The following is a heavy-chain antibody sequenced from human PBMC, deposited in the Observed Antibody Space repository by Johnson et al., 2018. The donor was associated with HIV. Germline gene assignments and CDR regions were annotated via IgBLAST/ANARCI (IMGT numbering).Heavy chain of an antibody. V-gene: IGHV3-30-3*01. CDR3: AKDMFYIAAARSGAFDI. J-gene: IGHJ3*02. Sequence: QVQLVESGGGVVQPGRSLRLSCAASGFTFSSYAMHWVRQAPGKGLEWVAVISYDGSNKYYADSVQGRFTISRDNSKNTLYLQMNSLRAGDTALYYCAKDMFYIAAARSGAFDIWGQGTMVTVSS. D-gene: IGHD6-13*01. CDR1: GFTFSSYA. CDR2: ISYDGSNK.